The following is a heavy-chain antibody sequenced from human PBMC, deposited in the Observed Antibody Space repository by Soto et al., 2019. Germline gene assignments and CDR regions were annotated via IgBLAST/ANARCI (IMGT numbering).Heavy chain of an antibody. CDR1: GASISGGGNS. CDR2: VHHTGST. Sequence: ASETLSLTCAVSGASISGGGNSWNWIRQPPGKGLEWIGYVHHTGSTYYTPSLKSRITISLDRSKNQFSLKLTSVTAADTAVYYCARTDVYPSQGDYFDSWGQGALVTVSS. D-gene: IGHD3-10*02. V-gene: IGHV4-30-2*01. J-gene: IGHJ4*02. CDR3: ARTDVYPSQGDYFDS.